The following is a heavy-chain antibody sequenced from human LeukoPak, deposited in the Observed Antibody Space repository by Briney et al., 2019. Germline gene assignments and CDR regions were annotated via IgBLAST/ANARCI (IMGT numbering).Heavy chain of an antibody. CDR3: TRDPRHSDS. D-gene: IGHD6-6*01. V-gene: IGHV3-21*01. Sequence: PGGSLRLSCAASGFTFSIYSMTWVRQAPGKGLEWVSSISSSSSYIYYADSVKGRFTISRDNAKNSLYLQMSSLRVEDTAVYYCTRDPRHSDSCGQGTLVTVSS. J-gene: IGHJ5*01. CDR1: GFTFSIYS. CDR2: ISSSSSYI.